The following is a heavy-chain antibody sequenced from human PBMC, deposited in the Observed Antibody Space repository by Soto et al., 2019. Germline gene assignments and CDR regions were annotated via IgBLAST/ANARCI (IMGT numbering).Heavy chain of an antibody. J-gene: IGHJ5*01. Sequence: GGSLRLSCAASGLTFSSFAMNWLRQAPGKGLEWVSTITFTGVSTYYVDSVKGRFTISRDNSKNTLYLQMNSLRAEDTAIYYCAKGWQGFDTWGHGTLVTVSS. CDR1: GLTFSSFA. CDR3: AKGWQGFDT. V-gene: IGHV3-23*01. CDR2: ITFTGVST. D-gene: IGHD6-13*01.